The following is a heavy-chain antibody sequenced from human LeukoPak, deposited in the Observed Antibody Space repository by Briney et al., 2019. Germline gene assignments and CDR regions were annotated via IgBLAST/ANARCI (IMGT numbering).Heavy chain of an antibody. CDR2: ITASSSST. J-gene: IGHJ4*02. V-gene: IGHV3-23*01. CDR3: TTDRGIAVRPLFDY. Sequence: PGGSLRLSCEASGFTFSNYGMSWVRQAPGKGLEWVSAITASSSSTHDADSVQGRFTISRDNFKNTLYLQMNSLQTEDTAVYYCTTDRGIAVRPLFDYWGQGTLVTVSS. D-gene: IGHD6-19*01. CDR1: GFTFSNYG.